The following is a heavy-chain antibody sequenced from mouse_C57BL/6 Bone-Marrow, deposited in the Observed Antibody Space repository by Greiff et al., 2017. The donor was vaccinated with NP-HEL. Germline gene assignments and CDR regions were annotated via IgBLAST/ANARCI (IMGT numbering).Heavy chain of an antibody. CDR1: GYTFTDYN. Sequence: EVQLQQSGPELVKPGASVKIPCKASGYTFTDYNMDWVKQSHGKSLEWIGDINPNNGGTIYNQKFKGKATLTVDKSSSTAYMELRILTSEDTAVYYCARFYYDYDWFAYWGQGTLVTVSA. CDR2: INPNNGGT. J-gene: IGHJ3*01. CDR3: ARFYYDYDWFAY. D-gene: IGHD2-4*01. V-gene: IGHV1-18*01.